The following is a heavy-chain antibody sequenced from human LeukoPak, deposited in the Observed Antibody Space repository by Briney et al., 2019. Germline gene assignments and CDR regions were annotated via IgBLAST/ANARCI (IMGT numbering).Heavy chain of an antibody. CDR2: INPNSGGT. CDR3: ARVDYYGSGPGD. D-gene: IGHD3-10*01. CDR1: GYTFTGYY. J-gene: IGHJ4*02. Sequence: ASVKVSCKASGYTFTGYYMHWVRQAPGQGLEWMGWINPNSGGTNYAQKFQGRVTMTRDTSISTAYMELSSLRIDDTAVYYCARVDYYGSGPGDWGQGTLVTVSS. V-gene: IGHV1-2*02.